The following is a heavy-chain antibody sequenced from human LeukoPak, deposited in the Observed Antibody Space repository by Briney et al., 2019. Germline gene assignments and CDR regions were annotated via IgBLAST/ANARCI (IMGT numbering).Heavy chain of an antibody. J-gene: IGHJ5*02. CDR1: GFTFSGSA. CDR2: IRSKANSYAT. D-gene: IGHD2-21*01. V-gene: IGHV3-73*01. CDR3: ARIAVGWFDP. Sequence: GGSLKLSCAASGFTFSGSAMHWVRQASGKGLEWVGRIRSKANSYATAYAASVKGRFTISRDDSKNTAYLQMNSLKTEDTAVYYCARIAVGWFDPWGQGTLVTVSS.